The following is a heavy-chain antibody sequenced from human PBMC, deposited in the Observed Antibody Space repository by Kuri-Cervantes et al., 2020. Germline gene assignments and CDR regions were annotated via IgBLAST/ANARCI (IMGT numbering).Heavy chain of an antibody. V-gene: IGHV3-21*01. D-gene: IGHD2-21*02. CDR2: ISSSSSYI. J-gene: IGHJ3*02. CDR3: ARTCGSDCLGAFDI. CDR1: GFTFSSYS. Sequence: GESLKISCAASGFTFSSYSMNWVRQAPGKGLEWVSPISSSSSYIYYADSVKGRFTISRDNAKNSLYLQMNSLRAEDTAVYYCARTCGSDCLGAFDIWGQGTMVTVSS.